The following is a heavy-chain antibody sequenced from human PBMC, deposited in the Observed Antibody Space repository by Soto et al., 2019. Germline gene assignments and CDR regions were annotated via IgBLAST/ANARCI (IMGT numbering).Heavy chain of an antibody. Sequence: EVELVETGGGLVQPGWSLRLSCAASGFTFSTYWMSWVRQAPGKGLEWVANINQDGSEKHYVDSVKGRFTISRDNAKNSLYLQMNSLRAEDTAVYFCARQGFGSWGQGTLVTVSS. CDR2: INQDGSEK. CDR3: ARQGFGS. V-gene: IGHV3-7*01. CDR1: GFTFSTYW. J-gene: IGHJ5*01.